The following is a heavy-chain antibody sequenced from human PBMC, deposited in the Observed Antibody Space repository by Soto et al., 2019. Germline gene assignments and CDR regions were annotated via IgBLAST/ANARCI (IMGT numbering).Heavy chain of an antibody. CDR2: INHSGST. CDR3: AREKSDCSSTSCHAVAFDI. Sequence: SETLSLTCAVYGGSFSGYYWSWIRQPPGKGLEWIGEINHSGSTNYNPSLKSRVTISVDTSKNQFSLKLSSVTAADTAVYYCAREKSDCSSTSCHAVAFDIWGQGTMVTVS. D-gene: IGHD2-2*01. J-gene: IGHJ3*02. CDR1: GGSFSGYY. V-gene: IGHV4-34*01.